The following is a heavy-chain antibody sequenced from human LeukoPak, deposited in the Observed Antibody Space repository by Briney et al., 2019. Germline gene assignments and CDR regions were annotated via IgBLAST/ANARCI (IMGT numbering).Heavy chain of an antibody. V-gene: IGHV1-18*01. CDR1: SYTFTRYG. CDR3: ARSGRGTYYYFDL. D-gene: IGHD5-12*01. CDR2: ISGSNGNT. Sequence: ASVKVSCKASSYTFTRYGISWVRQAPGQGLEWMGWISGSNGNTNYAQKFLGRVTMTADTSTSTAYMELRSLTSDDTAVNYCARSGRGTYYYFDLWGQGTLVTVSS. J-gene: IGHJ4*02.